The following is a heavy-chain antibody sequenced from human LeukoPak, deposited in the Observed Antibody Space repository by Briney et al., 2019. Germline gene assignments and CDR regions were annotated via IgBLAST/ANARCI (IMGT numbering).Heavy chain of an antibody. CDR1: GGTFSSYA. J-gene: IGHJ6*02. CDR3: ARGRVVVVPAAIDYYYYGMDV. D-gene: IGHD2-2*02. CDR2: MNPNSGNT. V-gene: IGHV1-8*02. Sequence: ASVKVSCKASGGTFSSYAISWVRQAPGHGLEWMGWMNPNSGNTGYAQKFQGRVTMTRNTSISTAYMELSSLRSEDTAVYYCARGRVVVVPAAIDYYYYGMDVWGQGTTVTVSS.